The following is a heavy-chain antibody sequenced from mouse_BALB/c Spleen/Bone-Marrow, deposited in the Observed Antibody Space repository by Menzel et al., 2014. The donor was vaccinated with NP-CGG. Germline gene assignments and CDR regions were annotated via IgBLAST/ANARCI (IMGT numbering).Heavy chain of an antibody. J-gene: IGHJ3*01. CDR3: TTYGNYEAWFAY. CDR1: GYTFTSYW. D-gene: IGHD2-1*01. Sequence: LQQSGSELVRPGASVKLSCKASGYTFTSYWMHWVKQRPGQGLEWIGSIYPGSGNTNYDEKFKSKATLTVDTSSNTAYMQLSSLTSEDSTVYYCTTYGNYEAWFAYWGQGTLVTVSA. CDR2: IYPGSGNT. V-gene: IGHV1S22*01.